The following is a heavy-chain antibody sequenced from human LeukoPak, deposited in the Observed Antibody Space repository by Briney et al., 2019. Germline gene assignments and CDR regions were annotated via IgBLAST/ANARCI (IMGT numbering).Heavy chain of an antibody. J-gene: IGHJ4*02. D-gene: IGHD5-24*01. CDR1: GYSFSSYW. CDR2: IYPPDSDT. V-gene: IGHV5-51*01. CDR3: ARGWPQSFDF. Sequence: LGESLKISCKGSGYSFSSYWIAWVRQMPGKGLEWMGIIYPPDSDTRYSPSFQGQVTISADKSVSTAYLQWNSLKASDTAIYYRARGWPQSFDFWGQGTLVTVSS.